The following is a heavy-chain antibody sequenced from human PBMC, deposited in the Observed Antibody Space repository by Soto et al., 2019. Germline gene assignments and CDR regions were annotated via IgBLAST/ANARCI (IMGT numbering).Heavy chain of an antibody. D-gene: IGHD2-8*01. CDR2: VDHGGRT. CDR1: GDSVTNYF. J-gene: IGHJ4*02. Sequence: AETLSLTSAVSGDSVTNYFCSWLRQPPGRGLEWSGIVDHGGRTNYSPSLKSRVTMSIDSSKNQCSLNLSAVTAADTAVYFCARDPGYCANGVCPIFDFWGQGVLVTVSS. CDR3: ARDPGYCANGVCPIFDF. V-gene: IGHV4-59*02.